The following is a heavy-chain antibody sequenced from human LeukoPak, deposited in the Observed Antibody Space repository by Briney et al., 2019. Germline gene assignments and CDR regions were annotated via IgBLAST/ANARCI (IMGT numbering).Heavy chain of an antibody. CDR3: ARGTPYTMVRGVIDY. CDR2: INAGNGNT. CDR1: GYTFTDYF. Sequence: ATVKVSCKASGYTFTDYFMNWMRQAPGQRLEWMGWINAGNGNTKYSQKFQGRVTITRDTSASTAYMELSSLRSEDTAVYYCARGTPYTMVRGVIDYWGQGTLVTVSS. V-gene: IGHV1/OR15-3*02. J-gene: IGHJ4*02. D-gene: IGHD3-10*01.